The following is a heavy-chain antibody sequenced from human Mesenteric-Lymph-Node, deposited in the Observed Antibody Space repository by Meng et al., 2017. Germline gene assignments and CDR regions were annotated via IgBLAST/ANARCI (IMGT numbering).Heavy chain of an antibody. Sequence: GESLKISCTASGFTFSSYAMSWVRQAPGKGLEWVSSISGSGGSTYYADSVKGRFTISRDNSKNTLWLQMNSLRAEDTAVYYCARDRYFDWLDGMDVWGQGTTVTVSS. J-gene: IGHJ6*02. D-gene: IGHD3-9*01. CDR3: ARDRYFDWLDGMDV. V-gene: IGHV3-23*01. CDR2: ISGSGGST. CDR1: GFTFSSYA.